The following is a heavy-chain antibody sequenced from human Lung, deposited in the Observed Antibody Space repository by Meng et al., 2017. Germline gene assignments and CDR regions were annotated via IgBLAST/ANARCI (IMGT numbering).Heavy chain of an antibody. Sequence: EVQLVESGGGRVKPGGSLRRSCAASGFTCSSYSMNWVRQAPGKGLEWVSSISSSSAYADSVKGRFTISRDNAKNSLYLQMNSLRAEDTAVYYCARGRVVVAATPSDYWGQGTLVTVSS. CDR2: ISSSSA. J-gene: IGHJ4*02. CDR3: ARGRVVVAATPSDY. D-gene: IGHD2-15*01. CDR1: GFTCSSYS. V-gene: IGHV3-21*01.